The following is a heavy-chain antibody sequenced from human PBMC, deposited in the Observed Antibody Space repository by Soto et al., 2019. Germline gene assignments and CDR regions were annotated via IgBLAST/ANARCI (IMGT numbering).Heavy chain of an antibody. J-gene: IGHJ4*02. CDR1: GGSISSYY. D-gene: IGHD5-18*01. CDR2: IYYSGST. Sequence: LSLTCTVSGGSISSYYWSWIRQPPGKGLEWIGYIYYSGSTNYNPSLKSRVTISVDTSKNQFSLKLSSVTAADTAVYYCARVRDVDTAMVTWYYFDYWGQGTLVTVSS. V-gene: IGHV4-59*01. CDR3: ARVRDVDTAMVTWYYFDY.